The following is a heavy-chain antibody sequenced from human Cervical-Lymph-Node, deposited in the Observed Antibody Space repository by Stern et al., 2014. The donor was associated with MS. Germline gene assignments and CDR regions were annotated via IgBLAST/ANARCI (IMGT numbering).Heavy chain of an antibody. V-gene: IGHV2-70*01. CDR2: NDWTNDK. Sequence: QVTLRESGPAVVKPTQTLTLTCTFSGFSLSSDGMCVTWIRQPPGKALEWLALNDWTNDKYYNTSLKTRLTISKDTPKNQVVLTMTNIDPMDTATYYCARMVGATGYYYDVDVWGQGTTVTVSS. D-gene: IGHD1-26*01. CDR3: ARMVGATGYYYDVDV. J-gene: IGHJ6*02. CDR1: GFSLSSDGMC.